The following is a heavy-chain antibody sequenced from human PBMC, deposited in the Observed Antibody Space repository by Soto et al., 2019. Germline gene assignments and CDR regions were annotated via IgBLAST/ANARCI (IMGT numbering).Heavy chain of an antibody. J-gene: IGHJ6*02. CDR3: ARDPAAAGKNRPLYYGMDV. Sequence: PSETLSLTCTVSGGSISSYYWSWIRQPPGKGLEWIGYIYYSGSTNYNPSLKSRVTISVDTSKNQFSLKLSSVTAADTAVYYCARDPAAAGKNRPLYYGMDVWGQGTTVTVSS. D-gene: IGHD6-13*01. CDR2: IYYSGST. CDR1: GGSISSYY. V-gene: IGHV4-59*01.